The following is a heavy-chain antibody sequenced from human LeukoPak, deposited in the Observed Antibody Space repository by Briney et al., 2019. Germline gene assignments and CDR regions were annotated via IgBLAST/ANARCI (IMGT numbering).Heavy chain of an antibody. CDR3: AKDQYSSGWGSHDY. CDR2: ISGSGGST. Sequence: PGGSLRLSCAASRFTFSNYAMSWVRQAPGKGLEWVSAISGSGGSTYYADSVKGRFTISRDNSKNTLYLQMNSLRAEDTAVYYCAKDQYSSGWGSHDYWGQGTLVTVSS. V-gene: IGHV3-23*01. CDR1: RFTFSNYA. D-gene: IGHD6-19*01. J-gene: IGHJ4*02.